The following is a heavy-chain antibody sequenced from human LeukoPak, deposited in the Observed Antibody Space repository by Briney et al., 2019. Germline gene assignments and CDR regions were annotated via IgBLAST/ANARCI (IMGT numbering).Heavy chain of an antibody. CDR1: GGSISSGDYY. V-gene: IGHV4-31*03. Sequence: PLETLSLTCTVSGGSISSGDYYWSWIRQHPGKGLEWIGYIYYSGTTYYNPSLESRVAMSIDTSKNQFSLKLSSVTAADTAVYYCARETVDYSNFVGWFDPWGQGTLVSVAS. D-gene: IGHD4-11*01. J-gene: IGHJ5*02. CDR3: ARETVDYSNFVGWFDP. CDR2: IYYSGTT.